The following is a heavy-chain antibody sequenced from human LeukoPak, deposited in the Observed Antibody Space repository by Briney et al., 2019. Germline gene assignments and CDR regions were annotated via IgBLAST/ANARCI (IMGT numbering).Heavy chain of an antibody. D-gene: IGHD3-10*01. Sequence: SQTLSLTCTVSGGSISSGSYYWNWIRQPAGKGLEWIGRIYTSGSTNYNPSLKSRVTISVDTSKNQFSLKLSSVTAADTAVYYCARSTGRGPWGQGTLVIVSS. CDR3: ARSTGRGP. V-gene: IGHV4-61*02. J-gene: IGHJ5*02. CDR2: IYTSGST. CDR1: GGSISSGSYY.